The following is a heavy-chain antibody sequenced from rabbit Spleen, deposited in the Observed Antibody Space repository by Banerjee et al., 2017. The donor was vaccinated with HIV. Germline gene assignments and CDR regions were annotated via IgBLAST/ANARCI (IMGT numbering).Heavy chain of an antibody. Sequence: QLLEESGGDLVKPGASLTLTCKASGLDFSGDSYDSYMCWVRQAPGKGLEWIACIYTTSGNTWYASWAKGRFTISKTSSTTVTLQMTSLTAADTATYFCARSVNGINIWDLWGPGTLVTVS. CDR1: GLDFSGDSY. V-gene: IGHV1S40*01. CDR2: IYTTSGNT. CDR3: ARSVNGINIWDL. D-gene: IGHD3-1*01. J-gene: IGHJ4*01.